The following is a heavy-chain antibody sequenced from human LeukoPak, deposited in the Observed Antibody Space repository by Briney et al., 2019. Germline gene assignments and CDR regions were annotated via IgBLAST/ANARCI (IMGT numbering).Heavy chain of an antibody. CDR3: ARYKGGGYCSSTSCPHWFDP. D-gene: IGHD2-2*01. CDR2: IYYSGST. J-gene: IGHJ5*02. Sequence: PSETLSLTCTASGGSIRSGDFCWRWIRQPPGKGLEWIGYIYYSGSTYYNPSLKSRVTISVDTSKNQFSLKLSSVTAADTAVYYYARYKGGGYCSSTSCPHWFDPWGQGTLVTVSS. CDR1: GGSIRSGDFC. V-gene: IGHV4-30-4*02.